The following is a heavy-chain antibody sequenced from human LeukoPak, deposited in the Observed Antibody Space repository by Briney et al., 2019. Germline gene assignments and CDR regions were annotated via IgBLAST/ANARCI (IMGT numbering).Heavy chain of an antibody. CDR2: INSDGSST. D-gene: IGHD6-6*01. J-gene: IGHJ4*02. Sequence: PGGSLRLSCAASGFTFSSHWMHWVRQAPGKGLVWVSRINSDGSSTTYADSVKGRFTISRDNAKNTLYLQMNSLRAEDTAVYYCARGGVYSTSAVDYWGQGTLVTVSS. V-gene: IGHV3-74*01. CDR3: ARGGVYSTSAVDY. CDR1: GFTFSSHW.